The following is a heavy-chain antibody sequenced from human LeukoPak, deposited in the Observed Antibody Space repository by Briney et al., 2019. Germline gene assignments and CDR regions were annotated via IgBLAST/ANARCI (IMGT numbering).Heavy chain of an antibody. CDR1: GFTFSSYA. CDR2: ISYDGSNK. D-gene: IGHD3-22*01. V-gene: IGHV3-30*04. CDR3: ARLKLYYYDSSGQDY. J-gene: IGHJ4*02. Sequence: GGSLRLSCAASGFTFSSYAMHWVRQAPGKGLEWVAVISYDGSNKYYADSVKGRFTISRDNSKNTLYLQMNSLRAEDTAVYYCARLKLYYYDSSGQDYWGQGTLVTVSS.